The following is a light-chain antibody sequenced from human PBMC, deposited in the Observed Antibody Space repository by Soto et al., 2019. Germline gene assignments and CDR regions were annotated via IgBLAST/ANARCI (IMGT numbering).Light chain of an antibody. V-gene: IGLV2-23*02. Sequence: QTVLTQPASVSGPPGQSITISCTGTSCGVGSYNLVSWYQQHPGKAPKLMIYEVSKRPSGVSNRFSGSKSGNTASLTISGLQAEDEADYYCCSYAGSSTFHYLFGTGTKVTVL. CDR1: SCGVGSYNL. CDR3: CSYAGSSTFHYL. CDR2: EVS. J-gene: IGLJ1*01.